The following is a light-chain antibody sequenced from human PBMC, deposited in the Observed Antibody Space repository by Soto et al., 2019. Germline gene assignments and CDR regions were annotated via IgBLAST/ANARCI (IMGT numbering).Light chain of an antibody. CDR2: EVT. CDR1: SSDIGGYNY. CDR3: YSYAGTTRV. J-gene: IGLJ1*01. Sequence: QSALTQPPSASGSPGQSVTISCTGTSSDIGGYNYVSWYQQHPGKAPKLMIYEVTKRPSGVPDRFSGSKSGNTDSLTVYGLLAEDEADYYCYSYAGTTRVFGTGTKVTVL. V-gene: IGLV2-8*01.